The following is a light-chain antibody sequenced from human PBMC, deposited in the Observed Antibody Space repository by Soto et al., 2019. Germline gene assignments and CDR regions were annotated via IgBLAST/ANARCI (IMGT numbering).Light chain of an antibody. Sequence: DIQMTQSPSSLSASVGDRVTISCRASQAMNTYIAWYQQRPGAAPKLLVYGASTLYTGLPSRFSGSESGAVFSLTISSLQPEDYATDYCQQLHSYPVTFGQGTRLEIK. CDR3: QQLHSYPVT. J-gene: IGKJ5*01. CDR1: QAMNTY. V-gene: IGKV1-9*01. CDR2: GAS.